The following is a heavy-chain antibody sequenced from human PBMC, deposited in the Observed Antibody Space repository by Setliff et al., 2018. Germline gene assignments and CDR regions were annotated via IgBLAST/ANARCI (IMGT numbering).Heavy chain of an antibody. CDR3: ARDPLTTNRRRAFDI. J-gene: IGHJ3*02. Sequence: SETLSLTCTVSGGSISSGGYYWSWIRQHPGKGLEWIGYIYYSGSTYYNPSLKSGVTISVDTSKNQFSLKLSSVTAADTAVYYCARDPLTTNRRRAFDIWGQGTMVTVSS. CDR2: IYYSGST. D-gene: IGHD4-4*01. V-gene: IGHV4-31*03. CDR1: GGSISSGGYY.